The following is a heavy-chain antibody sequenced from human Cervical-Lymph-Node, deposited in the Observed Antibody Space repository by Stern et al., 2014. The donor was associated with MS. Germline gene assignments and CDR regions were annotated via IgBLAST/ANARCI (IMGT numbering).Heavy chain of an antibody. V-gene: IGHV3-23*04. CDR1: GFTFKNFA. CDR3: AKSGDSTGDYFYFDF. Sequence: EVQLVESGGGLVQPGGSLRLSCAASGFTFKNFAMSWVRQAPGKGLEWVSAISPSGGSPYYAVSVQGRFTISRDNSKGTLDLHITNLGVEDTAIYYCAKSGDSTGDYFYFDFWGQGAVVTVSS. J-gene: IGHJ4*02. D-gene: IGHD3-9*01. CDR2: ISPSGGSP.